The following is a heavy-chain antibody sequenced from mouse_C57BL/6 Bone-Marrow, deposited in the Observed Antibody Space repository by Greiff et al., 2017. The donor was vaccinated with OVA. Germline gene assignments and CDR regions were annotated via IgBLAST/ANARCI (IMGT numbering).Heavy chain of an antibody. Sequence: QVPPQQSGAELVRPGAFVTLFCKASGFTFTDYEMHWVKQTPVHCLELIGAFDPETGGTAHKQKFKGKAILTADKSSSTAYMELRSLTSEDSAVYYCTPYYYGSSYDYYAMDYWGQGTSVTVSS. CDR2: FDPETGGT. CDR1: GFTFTDYE. V-gene: IGHV1-15*01. D-gene: IGHD1-1*01. CDR3: TPYYYGSSYDYYAMDY. J-gene: IGHJ4*01.